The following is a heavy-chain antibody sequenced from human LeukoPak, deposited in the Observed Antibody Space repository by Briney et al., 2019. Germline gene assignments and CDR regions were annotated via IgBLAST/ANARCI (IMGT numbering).Heavy chain of an antibody. D-gene: IGHD2-2*02. V-gene: IGHV1-2*02. CDR3: ARVGSELGYCSSTSCYNP. CDR2: INPNSGGT. CDR1: GYTFTGYY. Sequence: ASVTVSCKASGYTFTGYYMHWVRQAPGQGLEWMGWINPNSGGTNYAQKFQGRVTMTRDTSISTAYMELSRLRSDDTAVYYCARVGSELGYCSSTSCYNPWGQGTLVTVSS. J-gene: IGHJ5*02.